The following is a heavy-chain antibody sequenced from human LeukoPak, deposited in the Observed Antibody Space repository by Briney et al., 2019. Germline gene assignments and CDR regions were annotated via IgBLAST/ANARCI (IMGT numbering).Heavy chain of an antibody. V-gene: IGHV3-33*08. CDR2: IWYDGSNK. CDR1: GFTFSSYG. D-gene: IGHD3-22*01. CDR3: ARGLYYYDSSGYSYFDL. Sequence: GGSLRLSCVGSGFTFSSYGMHWVRQAPGKGLEWVAVIWYDGSNKYYADSVKGRFTISRDNSKNTLYLQMNSLRAEDTAVYYCARGLYYYDSSGYSYFDLWGRGTLVTVSS. J-gene: IGHJ2*01.